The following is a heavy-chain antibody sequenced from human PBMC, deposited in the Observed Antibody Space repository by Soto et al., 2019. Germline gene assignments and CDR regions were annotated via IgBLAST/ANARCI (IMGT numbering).Heavy chain of an antibody. J-gene: IGHJ4*02. V-gene: IGHV3-23*01. CDR3: AKDRLPKWLRSRAPFDY. CDR2: ISGSGGST. CDR1: GFTFSSYA. D-gene: IGHD5-12*01. Sequence: EVQLLESGGGLVQPGGSLRLSCAASGFTFSSYAMSWVRQAPGKGLEWVSAISGSGGSTYYADSVKGRFTISRDNSKNKLYLQMNSLRAEDTAVYYCAKDRLPKWLRSRAPFDYWGQGTLVTVSS.